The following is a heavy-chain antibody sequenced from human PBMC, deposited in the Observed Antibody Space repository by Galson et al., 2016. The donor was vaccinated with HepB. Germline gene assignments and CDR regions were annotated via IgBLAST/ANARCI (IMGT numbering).Heavy chain of an antibody. D-gene: IGHD5-12*01. Sequence: SVKVSCKASGYTFTNYGITWVRQAPGQGLEWMGWIGAARGDTNYAQKFQGRVTITADKSTSTAYMELSSLRSEDTAVYYCARDRGHSGYDSWAYWGQGTLVTVSS. V-gene: IGHV1-18*04. CDR3: ARDRGHSGYDSWAY. J-gene: IGHJ4*02. CDR1: GYTFTNYG. CDR2: IGAARGDT.